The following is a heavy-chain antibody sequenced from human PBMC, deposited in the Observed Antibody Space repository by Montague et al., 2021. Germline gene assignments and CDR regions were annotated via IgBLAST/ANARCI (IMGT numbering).Heavy chain of an antibody. CDR3: VRDRPTAWFDS. J-gene: IGHJ5*01. Sequence: SLRLSCAASGFTFSSYWMHWVRQAPGKGLVWVSRISTDGSSTTYADSVKGRFTTSRDNAKNMLYLQMNSLRDEDTAVYYCVRDRPTAWFDSWGQGTLVTASS. V-gene: IGHV3-74*01. D-gene: IGHD5-18*01. CDR2: ISTDGSST. CDR1: GFTFSSYW.